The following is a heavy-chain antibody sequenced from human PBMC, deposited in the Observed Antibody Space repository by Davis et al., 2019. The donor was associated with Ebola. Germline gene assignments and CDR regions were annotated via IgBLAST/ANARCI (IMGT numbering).Heavy chain of an antibody. Sequence: PSETLSLTCAVSGGSISSSNWWSWVRQPPGKGLEWIGEIYHSGSTNYNPSLKSRVTISVDTSKNQFSLKLSSVTAADTAVYYCARDRGGGGNKAHYYGMDVWGQGTTVTVSS. CDR1: GGSISSSNW. CDR3: ARDRGGGGNKAHYYGMDV. V-gene: IGHV4-4*02. D-gene: IGHD3-16*01. CDR2: IYHSGST. J-gene: IGHJ6*02.